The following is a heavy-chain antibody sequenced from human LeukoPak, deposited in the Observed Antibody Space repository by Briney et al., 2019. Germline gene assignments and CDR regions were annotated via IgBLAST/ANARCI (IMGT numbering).Heavy chain of an antibody. CDR1: GFTFSSYA. V-gene: IGHV3-53*01. Sequence: PGGSLRLSCAASGFTFSSYAMHWVRQAPGKGLEWVSVIYSGGSTYYADSVKGRFTISRDNSKNTLDLQMNSLRVEDTAVYYCVRGVFERSWFDPWGQGTLVTVSS. CDR3: VRGVFERSWFDP. D-gene: IGHD3-10*02. CDR2: IYSGGST. J-gene: IGHJ5*02.